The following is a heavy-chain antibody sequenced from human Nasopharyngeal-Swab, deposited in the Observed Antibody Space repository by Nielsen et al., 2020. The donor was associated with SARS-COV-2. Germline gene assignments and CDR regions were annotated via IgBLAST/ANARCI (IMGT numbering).Heavy chain of an antibody. CDR1: GFTFSDYY. J-gene: IGHJ4*02. CDR3: ARDPQGECFDY. CDR2: ISSSSSYT. Sequence: GESLKISCAASGFTFSDYYMSWIRQAPGKGLEWVSYISSSSSYTNYADSVKGRFTISRDNAKNSLYLQMNSLRAEDTAVYYCARDPQGECFDYWGQGTLVTVSS. V-gene: IGHV3-11*06. D-gene: IGHD3-16*01.